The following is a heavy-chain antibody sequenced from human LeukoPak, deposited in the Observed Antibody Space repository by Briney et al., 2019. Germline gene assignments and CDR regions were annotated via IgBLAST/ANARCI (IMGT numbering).Heavy chain of an antibody. J-gene: IGHJ4*02. CDR1: GGPISSYY. V-gene: IGHV4-59*12. D-gene: IGHD1-26*01. CDR3: ARSYDY. CDR2: IYHSGST. Sequence: SETLSLTCTVSGGPISSYYWSWIRQPPGKGLEWIGYIYHSGSTYYNPSLKSRVTISVDRSKNQFSLKLSSVTAADTAVYYCARSYDYWGQGTLVTVSS.